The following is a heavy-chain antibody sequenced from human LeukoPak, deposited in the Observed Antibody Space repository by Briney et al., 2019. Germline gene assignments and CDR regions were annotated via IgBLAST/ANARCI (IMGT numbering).Heavy chain of an antibody. V-gene: IGHV3-30*02. CDR1: GFTFSNAW. D-gene: IGHD3-9*01. J-gene: IGHJ4*02. CDR3: ANGPQYNTLTGYYKVRSHLDY. CDR2: IRYDGSIK. Sequence: GGSLRLSCAASGFTFSNAWMSWVRQAPGKGLEWVAFIRYDGSIKHYADSVKGRFTISRDNSKNTLYLQMNSLRAEDTAVYYCANGPQYNTLTGYYKVRSHLDYWGQGTLVTVSS.